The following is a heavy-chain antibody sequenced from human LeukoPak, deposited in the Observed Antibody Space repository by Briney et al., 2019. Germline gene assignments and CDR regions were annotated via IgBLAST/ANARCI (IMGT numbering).Heavy chain of an antibody. CDR3: ARDNYDSSGYYSSFDY. D-gene: IGHD3-22*01. Sequence: GGSLRLSCAASGFTFSNYAMNWVRQAPGKGLEWVSYVSSSSSTIYYVDSVKGRFTISRDNAKNSLYLQMNSLSAEDTAVYYCARDNYDSSGYYSSFDYWGQGTLVTVSS. V-gene: IGHV3-48*01. J-gene: IGHJ4*02. CDR2: VSSSSSTI. CDR1: GFTFSNYA.